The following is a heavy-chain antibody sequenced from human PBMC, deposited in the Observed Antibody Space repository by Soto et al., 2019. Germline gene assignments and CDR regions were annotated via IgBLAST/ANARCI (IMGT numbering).Heavy chain of an antibody. CDR2: VYSGGST. V-gene: IGHV3-53*01. CDR3: ATTTVTSYYYYYGMDV. Sequence: GGSLRLSCAASGFTVSSNYMSWVRQAPGKGLEWVSVVYSGGSTYYADSVKGRFTISRDNSKNTLYLQMNSPRAEDTAVYYCATTTVTSYYYYYGMDVWGQGTTVTVSS. J-gene: IGHJ6*02. CDR1: GFTVSSNY. D-gene: IGHD4-17*01.